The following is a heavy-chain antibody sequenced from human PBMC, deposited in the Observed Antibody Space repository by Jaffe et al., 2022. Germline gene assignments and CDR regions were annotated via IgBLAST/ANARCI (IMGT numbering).Heavy chain of an antibody. V-gene: IGHV4-39*01. CDR1: GGSISSSSYY. D-gene: IGHD3-3*01. CDR2: IYYSGST. Sequence: QLQLQESGPGLVKPSETLSLTCTVSGGSISSSSYYWGWIRQPPGKGLEWIGSIYYSGSTYYNPSLKSRVTISVDTSKNQFSLKLSSVTAADTAVYYCARLLSPFTIFGVVIYWGQGTLVTVSS. J-gene: IGHJ4*02. CDR3: ARLLSPFTIFGVVIY.